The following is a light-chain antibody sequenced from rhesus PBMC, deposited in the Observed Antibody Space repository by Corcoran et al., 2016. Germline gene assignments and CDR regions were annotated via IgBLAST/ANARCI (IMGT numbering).Light chain of an antibody. V-gene: IGKV1-25*01. J-gene: IGKJ2*01. Sequence: DIQMTQSPSSLSASVGDRVTIHCRASQGSTNELAWYQQKPGETPKLRIYEASSLRSGIPSRFSGSGSGTAFTLTINSLQSEDFATYYCQHYYSTPYSFGQGTKVEVK. CDR1: QGSTNE. CDR2: EAS. CDR3: QHYYSTPYS.